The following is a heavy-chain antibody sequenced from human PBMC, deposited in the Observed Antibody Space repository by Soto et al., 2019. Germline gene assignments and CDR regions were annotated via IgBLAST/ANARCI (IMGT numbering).Heavy chain of an antibody. J-gene: IGHJ4*02. D-gene: IGHD6-13*01. CDR1: GFTFSSYA. CDR3: AKDVRAAGRGGY. Sequence: EVQLLESGGGLVQPGGSLRLSCAASGFTFSSYAMSWVRQAPGKGLEWVSAISGSGGSTYYADFVKGRFTISRDNSKNTLYLQMNSLRAEDTAVYYCAKDVRAAGRGGYWGQGTLVTVSS. CDR2: ISGSGGST. V-gene: IGHV3-23*01.